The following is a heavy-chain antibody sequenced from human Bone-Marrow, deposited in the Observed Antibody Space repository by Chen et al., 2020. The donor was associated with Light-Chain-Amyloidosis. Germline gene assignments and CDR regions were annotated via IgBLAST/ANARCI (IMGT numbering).Heavy chain of an antibody. Sequence: EVELVESGGDLVQPGGSLRLSCAAYGFSFTTSWMHWVRQGPGKGLVWVSRINAYGSGKDYADFVKGRFTIFRDNAKSTLYLQMNSLRVEDTAVYYCATVDFWSGQFDYWGQGTLVTVSS. CDR2: INAYGSGK. CDR1: GFSFTTSW. CDR3: ATVDFWSGQFDY. J-gene: IGHJ4*02. D-gene: IGHD3-3*01. V-gene: IGHV3-74*01.